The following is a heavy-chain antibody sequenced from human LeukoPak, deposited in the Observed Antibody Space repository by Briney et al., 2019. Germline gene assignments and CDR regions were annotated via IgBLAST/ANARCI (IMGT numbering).Heavy chain of an antibody. CDR3: SKHVASSRGLRGFCDY. V-gene: IGHV3-43D*03. J-gene: IGHJ4*02. CDR2: ISWDGGST. CDR1: GFTFSSYG. Sequence: PGGSLRLSCAASGFTFSSYGMHWVPQAPGKGREGVSVISWDGGSTYYADSVKGRFTISRDNSKNSLYLQMNSLRAEGTALYYFSKHVASSRGLRGFCDYWGQGTRVSVPT. D-gene: IGHD2-15*01.